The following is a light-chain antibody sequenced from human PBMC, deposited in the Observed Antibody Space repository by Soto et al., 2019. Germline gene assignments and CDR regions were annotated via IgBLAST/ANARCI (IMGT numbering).Light chain of an antibody. V-gene: IGLV2-14*01. CDR2: EVS. Sequence: QSVLTQPASVSGSPGQSITISCTGTSSDVGGYNYVSWYQQHPGKAPKLMIYEVSNRPSGFSNRFSGSKSGNTASLTISGLQPEDEADYYCSSYTSSSTLVFGGGTKVTVL. CDR1: SSDVGGYNY. J-gene: IGLJ3*02. CDR3: SSYTSSSTLV.